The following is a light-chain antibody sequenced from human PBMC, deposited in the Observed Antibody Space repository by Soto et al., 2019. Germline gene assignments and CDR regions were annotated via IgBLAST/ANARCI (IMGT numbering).Light chain of an antibody. V-gene: IGKV3-20*01. J-gene: IGKJ1*01. CDR3: QQYGSSRT. CDR2: GAS. CDR1: QSVSSSF. Sequence: EIVLTQSPGTLSLSPRERATLSCRASQSVSSSFLAWYQQKPGQAPRLLIYGASSRATGIPDRFSGSGSGTDFTLTISRLEPEDFAVYYCQQYGSSRTFGQRTKVDIK.